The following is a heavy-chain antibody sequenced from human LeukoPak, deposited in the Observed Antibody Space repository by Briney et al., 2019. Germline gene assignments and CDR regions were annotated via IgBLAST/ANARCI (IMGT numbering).Heavy chain of an antibody. CDR2: ISGSGGST. Sequence: GGSLRLSCAASGFTFSSYAMSWVRQAPGKGLEWVSAISGSGGSTYYADSVKGRFTISRDNSKNTLYPQMNSLRAEDTAVYYCAKARYGPYYYGMDVWGKGTTVTVSS. D-gene: IGHD5-18*01. CDR1: GFTFSSYA. V-gene: IGHV3-23*01. J-gene: IGHJ6*04. CDR3: AKARYGPYYYGMDV.